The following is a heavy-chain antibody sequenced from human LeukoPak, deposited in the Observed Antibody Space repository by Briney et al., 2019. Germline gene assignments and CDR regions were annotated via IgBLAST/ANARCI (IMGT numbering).Heavy chain of an antibody. CDR1: GYTFTSYD. Sequence: ASVKVSCKASGYTFTSYDINRVRQATGQGLEWMGWMNPNSGNTGYAQKFQGRVTMTRNTSIRTAYMELSSLRSEDTAVYYCARGREYSYGYLDYWGQGTLVTVSS. J-gene: IGHJ4*02. D-gene: IGHD5-18*01. V-gene: IGHV1-8*01. CDR3: ARGREYSYGYLDY. CDR2: MNPNSGNT.